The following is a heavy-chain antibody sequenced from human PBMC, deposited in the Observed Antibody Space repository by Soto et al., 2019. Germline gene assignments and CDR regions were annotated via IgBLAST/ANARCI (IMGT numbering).Heavy chain of an antibody. V-gene: IGHV3-43*01. Sequence: GGSLRLSCAASGFTFNAYTMHWVRQAPGKGLEWVSLISSDGGITYYGDSVKGRFTVSRDNSDNSLYLQMTSLRSDDTAVYYCAKDSNDLSTGQQRYFDAWGQGTLVTVSS. CDR1: GFTFNAYT. J-gene: IGHJ4*02. D-gene: IGHD1-1*01. CDR3: AKDSNDLSTGQQRYFDA. CDR2: ISSDGGIT.